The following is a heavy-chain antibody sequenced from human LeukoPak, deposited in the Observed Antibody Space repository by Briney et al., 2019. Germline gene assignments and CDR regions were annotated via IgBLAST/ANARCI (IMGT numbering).Heavy chain of an antibody. CDR1: GFTFSNAW. CDR3: TADVPNDDGDYVPIDY. J-gene: IGHJ4*02. CDR2: IKSKRDGGTT. D-gene: IGHD4-17*01. V-gene: IGHV3-15*01. Sequence: GGSLRLSCAVSGFTFSNAWMTWLRQAPGKGLEWVGRIKSKRDGGTTDYAAPGKGRFTISRDDSENTLYLQMNSLKTEDTAVYYCTADVPNDDGDYVPIDYWGQGTLVTVSS.